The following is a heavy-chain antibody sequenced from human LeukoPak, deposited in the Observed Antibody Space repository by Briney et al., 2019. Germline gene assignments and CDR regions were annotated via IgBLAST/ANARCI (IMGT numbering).Heavy chain of an antibody. Sequence: SETLSLTCTVSGGSFNLNYWTWIRQAPGRGLEYLGYIYPNGNTNYNPSLKGRLSLSVDTSKNGFSLKLTSVTAADTAVYYCARGRRYGDYVNYFDFWGQGTLVTVSS. J-gene: IGHJ4*02. V-gene: IGHV4-4*08. CDR1: GGSFNLNY. CDR3: ARGRRYGDYVNYFDF. D-gene: IGHD4-17*01. CDR2: IYPNGNT.